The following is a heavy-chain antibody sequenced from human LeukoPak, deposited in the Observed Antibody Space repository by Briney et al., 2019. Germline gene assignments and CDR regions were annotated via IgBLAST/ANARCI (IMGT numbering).Heavy chain of an antibody. V-gene: IGHV4-4*07. CDR2: IYTSGST. CDR3: ARTTYYDFWSGFLDP. J-gene: IGHJ5*02. Sequence: SETLSLTCTASGGSISSYYWSWIRQPAGKGLEWIGRIYTSGSTNYNPSLKSRVTMSVDTSKNQFSLKLSSVTAADTAVYYCARTTYYDFWSGFLDPWGQGTLVTVSS. D-gene: IGHD3-3*01. CDR1: GGSISSYY.